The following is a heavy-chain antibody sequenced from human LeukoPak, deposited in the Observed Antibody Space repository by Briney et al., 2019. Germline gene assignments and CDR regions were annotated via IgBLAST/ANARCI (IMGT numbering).Heavy chain of an antibody. J-gene: IGHJ4*02. D-gene: IGHD5-18*01. V-gene: IGHV4-30-4*01. Sequence: RASETLSLTCTVSGGSISSGDYYWSWIRQPPGKGLEWIGYIYYSGSTYYNPSLKSRVTISVDTSKNQFSLKLSSVTAADTAVYYCARGGYSYAFDYWGQGTLVTVSS. CDR1: GGSISSGDYY. CDR3: ARGGYSYAFDY. CDR2: IYYSGST.